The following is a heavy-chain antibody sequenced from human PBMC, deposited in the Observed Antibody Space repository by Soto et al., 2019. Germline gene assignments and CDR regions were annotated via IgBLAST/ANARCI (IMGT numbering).Heavy chain of an antibody. CDR3: ARQEVGYYYYYMDV. Sequence: SETLSLTCTVSGGSISSSSYYWGWIRRPPGKGLEWIGSIYYSGSTYYNPSLKSRVTISVDTSKNQFSLKLSSVTAADTAVYYCARQEVGYYYYYMDVWGKGTTVTV. V-gene: IGHV4-39*01. CDR1: GGSISSSSYY. CDR2: IYYSGST. J-gene: IGHJ6*03.